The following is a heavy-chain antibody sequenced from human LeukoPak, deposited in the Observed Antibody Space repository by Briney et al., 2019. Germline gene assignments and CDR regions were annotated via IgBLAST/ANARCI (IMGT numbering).Heavy chain of an antibody. J-gene: IGHJ5*02. V-gene: IGHV3-7*01. Sequence: GGSLRLSCEVSGFTFSSYSMTWVRQAPGKGLEWVANIKQDGSEKYYVDSVKGRFTISRDNAKNSLYLQMNSLRAEDTAVYYCARVGSGWARGTWFDPWGQGTLVTVSS. D-gene: IGHD6-19*01. CDR1: GFTFSSYS. CDR2: IKQDGSEK. CDR3: ARVGSGWARGTWFDP.